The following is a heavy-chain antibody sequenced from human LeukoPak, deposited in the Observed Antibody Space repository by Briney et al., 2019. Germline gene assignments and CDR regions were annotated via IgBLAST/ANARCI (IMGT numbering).Heavy chain of an antibody. J-gene: IGHJ4*02. CDR2: ISSSSSYI. D-gene: IGHD7-27*01. V-gene: IGHV3-21*01. CDR3: ARDGELGRALYFDY. CDR1: GFTFSSYS. Sequence: PGGSLRLPCAASGFTFSSYSMNWVRQAPGKGLEWVSSISSSSSYIYYADSVKGRFTISRDNAKNSLYLQMNSLRAEDTAVYYCARDGELGRALYFDYWGQGTLVTVSS.